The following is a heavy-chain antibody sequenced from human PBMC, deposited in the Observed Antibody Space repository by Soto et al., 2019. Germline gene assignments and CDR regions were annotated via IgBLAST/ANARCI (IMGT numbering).Heavy chain of an antibody. D-gene: IGHD4-4*01. J-gene: IGHJ6*02. V-gene: IGHV5-10-1*01. CDR1: GYSVTSYW. CDR3: ASHLTTFSV. Sequence: PXESLTISCTGAGYSVTSYWISLVRQMPGKGLEWMGRIDPSDSYTNYSPSFQGHVTISADKYISTAYLQWSSLKASDNAMYYCASHLTTFSVWGQGTKVTVYS. CDR2: IDPSDSYT.